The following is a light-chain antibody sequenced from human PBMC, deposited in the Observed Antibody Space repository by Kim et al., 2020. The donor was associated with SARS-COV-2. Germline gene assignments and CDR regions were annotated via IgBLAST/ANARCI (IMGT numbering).Light chain of an antibody. CDR2: DAS. J-gene: IGKJ2*01. CDR3: QQFDSFPYT. CDR1: QDIKNF. Sequence: SASVGDSVTIPCQATQDIKNFLNWYRQRPGTAPDLLIFDASKLQTGVPSRFSGSGSGTHFSLSISSLQPEDFATYYCQQFDSFPYTFGLGTKLE. V-gene: IGKV1-33*01.